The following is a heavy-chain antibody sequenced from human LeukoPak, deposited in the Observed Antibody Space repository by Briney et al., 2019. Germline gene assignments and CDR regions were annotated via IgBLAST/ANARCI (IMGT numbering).Heavy chain of an antibody. V-gene: IGHV3-66*01. J-gene: IGHJ4*02. Sequence: PGGSLRLSCAAPGFTVSSKYMSWVRQAPGRGLEWVSVIYSGGGTSYADSVKGRFAISRDTSKNTLYLQMNSLRADNTAVYYCDCSGPYSNGGVMNDCWGQGTPVTVSS. CDR1: GFTVSSKY. D-gene: IGHD6-19*01. CDR2: IYSGGGT. CDR3: DCSGPYSNGGVMNDC.